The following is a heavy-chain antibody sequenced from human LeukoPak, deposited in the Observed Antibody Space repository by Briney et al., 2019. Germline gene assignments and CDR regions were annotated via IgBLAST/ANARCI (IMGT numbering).Heavy chain of an antibody. J-gene: IGHJ4*02. V-gene: IGHV3-23*01. CDR1: GFTFSSYA. CDR3: AKDSGYYDSSGYYPYYFDY. D-gene: IGHD3-22*01. Sequence: PGGSLRLSCAASGFTFSSYAMSWVRQAPGKGLEWVSAISGSGGSTYYADSVKGRFTISRDNSKNTLYLQMNSLRAEDTAVYYCAKDSGYYDSSGYYPYYFDYWGQGTLVTVSS. CDR2: ISGSGGST.